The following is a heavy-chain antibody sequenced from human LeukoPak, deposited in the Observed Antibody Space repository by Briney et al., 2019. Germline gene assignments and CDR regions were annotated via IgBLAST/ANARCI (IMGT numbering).Heavy chain of an antibody. CDR3: AKGTHTYYYYYGMDV. CDR1: GFTFSSYA. Sequence: GGSLRLSCAASGFTFSSYAMSWVRQAPGKGLEWVSAISGSGGSTYYADSVKSRFTISRDNSKNTLYLQMNSLRAEDTAVYYCAKGTHTYYYYYGMDVWGQGTTVTVSS. D-gene: IGHD2-2*01. J-gene: IGHJ6*02. CDR2: ISGSGGST. V-gene: IGHV3-23*01.